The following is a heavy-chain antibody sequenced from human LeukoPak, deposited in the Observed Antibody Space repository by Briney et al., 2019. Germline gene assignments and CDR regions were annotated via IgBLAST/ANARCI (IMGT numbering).Heavy chain of an antibody. CDR3: AAVYGDYVAY. CDR2: IYTSGTT. V-gene: IGHV4-4*07. Sequence: SETLSLTCTVSSGSISSYYWSWIRQPARKGLELIGRIYTSGTTNSNPSLKSRVTMSIDAPKNQFSLKLSSVTAADTAVYYCAAVYGDYVAYWGQGTLVTVSS. CDR1: SGSISSYY. J-gene: IGHJ4*02. D-gene: IGHD4-17*01.